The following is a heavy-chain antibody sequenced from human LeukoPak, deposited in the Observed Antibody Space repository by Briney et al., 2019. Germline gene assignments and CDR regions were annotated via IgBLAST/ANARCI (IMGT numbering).Heavy chain of an antibody. D-gene: IGHD1-26*01. Sequence: PSETLSLTCTVSGGSISGGGYYWSWIRQPPGKGLEWIGYIYYSGSTNYNPSLKSRVTISVDTSKNQFSLKLNSVTAADTAVYYCARWDSGSYFLDYWGQGTLVTVSS. CDR1: GGSISGGGYY. CDR3: ARWDSGSYFLDY. V-gene: IGHV4-61*08. J-gene: IGHJ4*02. CDR2: IYYSGST.